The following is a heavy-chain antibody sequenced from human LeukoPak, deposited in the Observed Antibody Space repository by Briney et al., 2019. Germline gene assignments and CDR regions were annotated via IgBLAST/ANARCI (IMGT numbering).Heavy chain of an antibody. J-gene: IGHJ4*02. Sequence: PSETLSLTCAVYGESLNSYYWSWVRQPPGEGLEWVGEIYESGTTEYNPSLKSRVTISMVPSKQQFSLSLSSVAAADTAVYYCARGAWATRLGSWGLGTPVIVSS. CDR2: IYESGTT. D-gene: IGHD2-15*01. CDR1: GESLNSYY. V-gene: IGHV4-34*01. CDR3: ARGAWATRLGS.